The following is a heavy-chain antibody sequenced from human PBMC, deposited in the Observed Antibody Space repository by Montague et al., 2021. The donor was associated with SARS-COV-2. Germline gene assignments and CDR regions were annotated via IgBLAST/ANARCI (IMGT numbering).Heavy chain of an antibody. CDR3: ARVRQWLVPSDY. V-gene: IGHV4-39*07. CDR1: GDSISHSSYY. CDR2: IYYSGST. D-gene: IGHD6-19*01. Sequence: SETLSLTCTVSGDSISHSSYYWGWIRQPPGKGLEWIGGIYYSGSTYYNPSLKSRVTISVDTSKNQVSLKLNSVTAADTAVYYCARVRQWLVPSDYWGQGTLVTVSS. J-gene: IGHJ4*02.